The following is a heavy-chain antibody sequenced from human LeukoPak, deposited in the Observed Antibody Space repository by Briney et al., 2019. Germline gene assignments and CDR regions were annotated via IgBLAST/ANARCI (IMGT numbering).Heavy chain of an antibody. Sequence: GGSLRLSCATSGFSFSCYGMHWVRQAPGKGLEWVAVIWNDGTYKYYADSVKGRFTISRDNSKNALYLQMNSLRAEDTAVYYCAKPTRGSGGSFLIDYWGQGTLVTVSS. CDR3: AKPTRGSGGSFLIDY. CDR2: IWNDGTYK. J-gene: IGHJ4*02. D-gene: IGHD2-15*01. CDR1: GFSFSCYG. V-gene: IGHV3-33*06.